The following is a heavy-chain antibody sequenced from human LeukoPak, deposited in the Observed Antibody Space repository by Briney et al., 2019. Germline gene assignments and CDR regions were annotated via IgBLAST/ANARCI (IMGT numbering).Heavy chain of an antibody. Sequence: GGSLRLSCAASGFTFVDYGMSWVRRAPGKGVEWVSGINWNGGSTGYADSVKGRFTISRDNAKNSLYLQMNSLRAEDTALYYCARELGAGPLDYWGQGTLVTVSS. V-gene: IGHV3-20*04. J-gene: IGHJ4*02. CDR1: GFTFVDYG. D-gene: IGHD1-26*01. CDR3: ARELGAGPLDY. CDR2: INWNGGST.